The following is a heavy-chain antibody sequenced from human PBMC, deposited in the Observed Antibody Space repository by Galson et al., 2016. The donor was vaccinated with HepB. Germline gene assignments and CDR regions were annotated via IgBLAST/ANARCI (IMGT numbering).Heavy chain of an antibody. CDR3: ARNGFYCLDY. CDR2: IYHSGST. Sequence: SETLSLTCAVSGGSISSHDWWSWVRQPPGKGLEWIGEIYHSGSTNYNPSLKSRVTKSVDNFKNQFSLKLTSVTAADTAVYYCARNGFYCLDYWGQGILVTVSS. D-gene: IGHD2/OR15-2a*01. J-gene: IGHJ4*02. CDR1: GGSISSHDW. V-gene: IGHV4-4*02.